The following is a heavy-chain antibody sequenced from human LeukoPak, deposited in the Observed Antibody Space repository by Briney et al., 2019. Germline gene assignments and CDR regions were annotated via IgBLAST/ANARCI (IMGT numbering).Heavy chain of an antibody. J-gene: IGHJ4*02. CDR1: GFTFSSYG. CDR3: ARNYDSRGYHYAGFDY. D-gene: IGHD3-22*01. V-gene: IGHV3-33*01. CDR2: IWYDGSNK. Sequence: GGSLRLSCAASGFTFSSYGMHCVRQAPGKGLEWVAVIWYDGSNKYYADSVKGRFTISRDNSKNTLYLQMNSLRAEDTAVYYCARNYDSRGYHYAGFDYWGQGTLVAVSS.